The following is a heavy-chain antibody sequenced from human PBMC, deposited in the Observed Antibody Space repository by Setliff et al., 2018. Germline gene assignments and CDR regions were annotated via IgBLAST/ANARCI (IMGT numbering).Heavy chain of an antibody. CDR3: ARLWISYESNTYFYPKYFDF. V-gene: IGHV4-39*07. CDR1: GGSISSSSCY. D-gene: IGHD3-22*01. J-gene: IGHJ4*02. Sequence: TLSLTCTVSGGSISSSSCYWGWIRQPPGKGLEWIGSIYYSGSTYYNPSLKSRVTILSDTSKNQFSLILSSVTAADTAVYYCARLWISYESNTYFYPKYFDFWGQGTLVTVSS. CDR2: IYYSGST.